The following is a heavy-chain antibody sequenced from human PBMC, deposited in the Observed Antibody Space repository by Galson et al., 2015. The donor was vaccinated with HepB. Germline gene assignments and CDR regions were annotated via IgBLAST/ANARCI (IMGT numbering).Heavy chain of an antibody. V-gene: IGHV3-30-3*01. J-gene: IGHJ5*02. Sequence: SLRLSCAGSGFDFNDSSIHWVRQSPGKGLEWVAGVSFDERNTYYADSVKGRFIISRDSSKKTVYLQMNSLRSKDTAAYYCTRAAAGRTATTTLAWGQGLLVTVSS. CDR2: VSFDERNT. CDR3: TRAAAGRTATTTLA. D-gene: IGHD4-17*01. CDR1: GFDFNDSS.